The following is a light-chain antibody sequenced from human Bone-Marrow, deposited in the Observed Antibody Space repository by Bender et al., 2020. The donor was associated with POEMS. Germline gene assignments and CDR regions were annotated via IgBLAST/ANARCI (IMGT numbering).Light chain of an antibody. CDR1: SSDISGYDY. J-gene: IGLJ3*02. CDR3: SSYSSTSTLWV. Sequence: QSALTQPASVSGSPGQSITISCTGTSSDISGYDYVSWYQQHPGKAPKLMIYEVSRRTSGISNRFSGSKSANTASLTISGLQTEDEADYYCSSYSSTSTLWVFGGGTKLTVL. V-gene: IGLV2-14*01. CDR2: EVS.